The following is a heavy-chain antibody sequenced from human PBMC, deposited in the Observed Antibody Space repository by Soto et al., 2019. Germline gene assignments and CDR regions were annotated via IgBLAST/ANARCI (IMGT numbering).Heavy chain of an antibody. J-gene: IGHJ5*02. CDR3: ARCAVPGSPSCYTGPFDP. V-gene: IGHV3-48*01. CDR2: ISSSSSTI. Sequence: EVQLVESGGGLVQPGGSLRLSCAASGFTFSSYSMNWVRQAPGKGLEWVSYISSSSSTIYYADSVKGRFTISRDNAKNSLYLQMNSLRAEDKAVYYCARCAVPGSPSCYTGPFDPWGQGTLVTVSS. D-gene: IGHD2-2*02. CDR1: GFTFSSYS.